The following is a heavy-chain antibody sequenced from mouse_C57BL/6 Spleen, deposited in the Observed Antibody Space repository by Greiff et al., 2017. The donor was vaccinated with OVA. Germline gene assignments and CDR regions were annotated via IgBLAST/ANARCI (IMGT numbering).Heavy chain of an antibody. CDR1: GNTLTSYW. V-gene: IGHV1-52*01. CDR3: AREVGLRGAMDY. D-gene: IGHD1-1*01. CDR2: IDPSDSET. Sequence: QVQLQQPGAELVRPGSSVKLSCKASGNTLTSYWMHWGKQRPIQGLEWMGNIDPSDSETHYNQKFKDKATWTVDKSSSTAYMQLSSLTSEDSAVYYCAREVGLRGAMDYWGQGTSVTVSS. J-gene: IGHJ4*01.